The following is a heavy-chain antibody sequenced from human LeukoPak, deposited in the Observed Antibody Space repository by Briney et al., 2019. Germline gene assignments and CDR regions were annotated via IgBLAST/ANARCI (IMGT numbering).Heavy chain of an antibody. Sequence: GSLRLSCAASGFTFSSYSMNWVRQAPGKGLEWVSSISSSSSYIYYADSVKGRFTISRDNAKNSLYLQMNSLRAEDTAVYYCVQEGPRGLAFDIWGQGTKVTVSS. CDR2: ISSSSSYI. V-gene: IGHV3-21*04. CDR1: GFTFSSYS. CDR3: VQEGPRGLAFDI. J-gene: IGHJ3*02.